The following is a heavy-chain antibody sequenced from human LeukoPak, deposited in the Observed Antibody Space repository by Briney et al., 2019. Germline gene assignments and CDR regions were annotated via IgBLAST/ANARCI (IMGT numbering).Heavy chain of an antibody. Sequence: GWSLRLACTGSGITYTSYRRHWVGYARGMGLAAVTLINSDGRNASYMDSVKGRFTIYRDNAKNTLYLQMKSLRIEDTAVYFCALRPTGTLLRDGDYWGQGTLVTVSS. V-gene: IGHV3-74*01. CDR1: GITYTSYR. CDR3: ALRPTGTLLRDGDY. D-gene: IGHD1-14*01. CDR2: INSDGRNA. J-gene: IGHJ4*02.